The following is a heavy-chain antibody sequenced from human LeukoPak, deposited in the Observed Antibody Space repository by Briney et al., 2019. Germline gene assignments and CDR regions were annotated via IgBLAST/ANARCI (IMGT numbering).Heavy chain of an antibody. CDR2: ISYDINNQ. CDR3: ARALVPSLPDY. J-gene: IGHJ4*02. V-gene: IGHV3-30*04. D-gene: IGHD3-16*02. Sequence: GGSLRLSCAASGFTFSSYAMHWVRQAPGKGLEWVAVISYDINNQVYSDSVKGRFTISRDNSKNTLYLQMNSLRTEDTAVYYCARALVPSLPDYWGQGTLVTVSA. CDR1: GFTFSSYA.